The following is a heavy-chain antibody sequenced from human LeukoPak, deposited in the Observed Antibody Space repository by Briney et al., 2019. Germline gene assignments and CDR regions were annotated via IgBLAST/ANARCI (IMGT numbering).Heavy chain of an antibody. Sequence: PGGSLRLSCAASGFTVSSNYMSWVRQAPGKGLEWVSAISGSGGSTYYADSVKGRFTISGDNSKNTLYLQMNSLRAEDTAVYYCAKRKEVNADWGQGTLVTVSS. V-gene: IGHV3-23*01. CDR2: ISGSGGST. D-gene: IGHD1-1*01. CDR1: GFTVSSNY. CDR3: AKRKEVNAD. J-gene: IGHJ4*02.